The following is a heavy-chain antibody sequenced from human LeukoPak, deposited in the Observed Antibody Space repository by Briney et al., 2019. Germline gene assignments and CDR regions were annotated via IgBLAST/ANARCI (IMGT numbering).Heavy chain of an antibody. CDR1: GYTFSSYG. J-gene: IGHJ4*02. Sequence: ASVKVSCKTSGYTFSSYGITWVRQAPGQGLEWMGRINTYNGNTNYAQKFQGRVTMTTDTSTSIGYMDLRSLRSDDTAVYYCARAKDRGYSYGPGDYWGQGTLVTVSS. CDR2: INTYNGNT. CDR3: ARAKDRGYSYGPGDY. V-gene: IGHV1-18*01. D-gene: IGHD5-18*01.